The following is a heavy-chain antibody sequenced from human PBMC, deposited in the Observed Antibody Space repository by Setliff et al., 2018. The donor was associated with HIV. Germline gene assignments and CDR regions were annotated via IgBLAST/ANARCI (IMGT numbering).Heavy chain of an antibody. V-gene: IGHV4-4*09. CDR2: RSTTGST. Sequence: SETLSLTCTVSGDSISSYFWSWIRQSPGKGLEWIGFRSTTGSTNYNPSLRSRVTIAVDTSKNQFSLRLTSVTPADTALYFCARLRITMIMMLNYFDYWGQGTLVTVSS. CDR1: GDSISSYF. CDR3: ARLRITMIMMLNYFDY. J-gene: IGHJ4*02. D-gene: IGHD3-22*01.